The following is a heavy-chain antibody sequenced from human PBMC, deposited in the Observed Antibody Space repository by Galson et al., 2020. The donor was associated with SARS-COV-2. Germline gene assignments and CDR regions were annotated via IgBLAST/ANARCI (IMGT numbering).Heavy chain of an antibody. V-gene: IGHV1-18*01. CDR1: GYTFTSYG. CDR2: ISAYNGNT. CDR3: AGVSYYGSGWWDMDV. Sequence: ASVKVSCKASGYTFTSYGISWVRQAPGQGLEWMGWISAYNGNTNYAQKLQGRVTMTTDTSTSTAYMELRSLRSDDTAVYYCAGVSYYGSGWWDMDVWGQGTTVTVSS. D-gene: IGHD3-10*01. J-gene: IGHJ6*02.